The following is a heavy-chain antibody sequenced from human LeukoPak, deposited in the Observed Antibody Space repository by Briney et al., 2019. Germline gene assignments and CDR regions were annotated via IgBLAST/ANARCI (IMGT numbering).Heavy chain of an antibody. V-gene: IGHV3-48*01. Sequence: ETLSLTCTVNGGSISSYYWSWMRQPPGKGLEWVSYISSSSSTIYYADSVKGRFTISRDNAKNSLYLQMNSLRAEDTAVYYCARADSSGYSRSYWGQGTLVTVSS. CDR2: ISSSSSTI. CDR3: ARADSSGYSRSY. J-gene: IGHJ4*02. D-gene: IGHD3-22*01. CDR1: GGSISSYY.